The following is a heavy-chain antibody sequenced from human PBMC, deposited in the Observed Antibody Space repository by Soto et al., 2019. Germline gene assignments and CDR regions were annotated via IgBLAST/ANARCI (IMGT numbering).Heavy chain of an antibody. CDR3: ARGRDYYDSSGPIDY. V-gene: IGHV4-59*01. J-gene: IGHJ4*02. CDR2: IYYSGST. D-gene: IGHD3-22*01. CDR1: GGSISSYY. Sequence: QVQLQESGPGLVKPSETLSLTCTVSGGSISSYYWSWIRQPPGKGLEWIGYIYYSGSTNYNPSLKSRVTISVETSKNQFSLKLSSVTAADTAVYYCARGRDYYDSSGPIDYWGQGTLVTVSS.